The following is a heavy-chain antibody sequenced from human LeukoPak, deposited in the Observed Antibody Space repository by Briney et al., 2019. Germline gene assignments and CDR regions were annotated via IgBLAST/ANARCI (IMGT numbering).Heavy chain of an antibody. J-gene: IGHJ5*02. V-gene: IGHV4-59*01. CDR3: ARTLGTSDGLGCFDP. D-gene: IGHD1-14*01. CDR2: IYDSGST. Sequence: PSGTPSLTSTISAGSTCSVFWSWRRQPPGRGLEGIGYIYDSGSTNYNPSLKSPVTISADTSKNQFSLKLSSVTVADTAVNYCARTLGTSDGLGCFDPWGQGTLVTVSS. CDR1: AGSTCSVF.